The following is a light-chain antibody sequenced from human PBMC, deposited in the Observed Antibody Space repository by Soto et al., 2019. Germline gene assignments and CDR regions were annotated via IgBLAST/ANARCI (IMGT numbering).Light chain of an antibody. J-gene: IGKJ1*01. CDR1: ESVTNY. CDR2: DVS. V-gene: IGKV3-11*01. Sequence: EIVLTQSPATLSLSPGERGTLSCRASESVTNYLAWYQQKPGQAPRLLVYDVSNRATGIPARFSGGGSGTDFTLTISNLEPEDFAVYYCQQRSDWPWTFGSGTKVEIK. CDR3: QQRSDWPWT.